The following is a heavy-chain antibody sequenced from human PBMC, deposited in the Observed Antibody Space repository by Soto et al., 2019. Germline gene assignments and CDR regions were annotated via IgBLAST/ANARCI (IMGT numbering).Heavy chain of an antibody. Sequence: PGGSLRLSCAASGFTFSSYAMSWVRQAPGKGLEWVSLISGSGGGTYYADSVKGRFTISRDNAKNTLYLQMNSLRAEDTAVYYCAREVARGMDVWGQGTTVTVSS. CDR3: AREVARGMDV. J-gene: IGHJ6*02. V-gene: IGHV3-23*01. CDR2: ISGSGGGT. D-gene: IGHD2-21*01. CDR1: GFTFSSYA.